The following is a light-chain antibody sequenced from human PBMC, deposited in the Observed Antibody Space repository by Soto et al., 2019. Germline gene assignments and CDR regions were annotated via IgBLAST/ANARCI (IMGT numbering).Light chain of an antibody. V-gene: IGKV1-12*02. CDR1: QGISSW. CDR3: QQANSIPWT. J-gene: IGKJ1*01. Sequence: DIQMTQSPSFVSASVGDRVTITCRASQGISSWLAWYQLKPGTAPKLLSYASSSLQSGVPSRFSGSGSGTDFPLTIRNLQPEDFATYYCQQANSIPWTFGQGNKLETK. CDR2: ASS.